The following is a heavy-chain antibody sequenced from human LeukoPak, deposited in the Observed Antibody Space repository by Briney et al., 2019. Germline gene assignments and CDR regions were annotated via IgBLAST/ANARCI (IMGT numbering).Heavy chain of an antibody. D-gene: IGHD3-22*01. CDR1: GGTFSSYA. Sequence: SVKVSCKASGGTFSSYAISWVRQAPGQGLEWMGRIIPILGIANYAQKFQGRVTITADKSTSTAYMELSSLRSEDTAVYYCARELYPDSSGYYYVDYWGQGTLVTVSS. CDR3: ARELYPDSSGYYYVDY. V-gene: IGHV1-69*04. CDR2: IIPILGIA. J-gene: IGHJ4*02.